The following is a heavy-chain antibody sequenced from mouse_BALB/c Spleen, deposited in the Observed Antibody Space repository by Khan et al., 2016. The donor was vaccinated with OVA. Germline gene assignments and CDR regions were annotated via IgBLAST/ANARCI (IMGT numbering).Heavy chain of an antibody. D-gene: IGHD1-1*01. V-gene: IGHV1S41*01. CDR2: IAPGSGST. CDR1: GYTFTSYW. Sequence: DLVKPGASVKLSCKASGYTFTSYWINWIKQRTGQGLEWIGRIAPGSGSTSYHEMFKNKAILTVDTFSSTAYIQLSSLSSEDSAVFFCARSNYYGSGLYAIDYWGQGTSVTVSS. CDR3: ARSNYYGSGLYAIDY. J-gene: IGHJ4*01.